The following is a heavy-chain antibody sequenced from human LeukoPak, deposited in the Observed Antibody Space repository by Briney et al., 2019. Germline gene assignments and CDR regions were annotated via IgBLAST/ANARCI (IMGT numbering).Heavy chain of an antibody. D-gene: IGHD3-16*01. CDR2: IKQDGSEK. J-gene: IGHJ4*02. Sequence: GGSLRLSCAASGFTFSSYWMSWVRQAPGKGPEWVANIKQDGSEKYYADSVKGRFTISRDNSKNTLYLQMNSLRAEDTAVYYCATDSILRGEYFDYSGPGTLVTVSS. CDR1: GFTFSSYW. V-gene: IGHV3-7*01. CDR3: ATDSILRGEYFDY.